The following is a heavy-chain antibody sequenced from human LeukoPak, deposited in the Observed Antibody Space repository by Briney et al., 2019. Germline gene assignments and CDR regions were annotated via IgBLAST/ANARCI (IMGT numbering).Heavy chain of an antibody. CDR3: ARTLGYGDFDY. V-gene: IGHV4-39*01. J-gene: IGHJ4*02. CDR2: IYYSGST. CDR1: GGSISSSSSY. D-gene: IGHD4-17*01. Sequence: SETLSLTCTVSGGSISSSSSYWGWIRQPPGKGLEWIGSIYYSGSTYYNPSLKSRVTISVDTSKNQFSLKLSSVTAADTAVYYCARTLGYGDFDYWGQGTLVTVSS.